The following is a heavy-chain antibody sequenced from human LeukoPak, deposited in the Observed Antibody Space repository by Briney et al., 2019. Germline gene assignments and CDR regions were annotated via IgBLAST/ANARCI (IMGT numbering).Heavy chain of an antibody. CDR2: IYSDGSDT. Sequence: PGGSLRLSCAASGFTFSSHWMHWVRQAPGKGLVWVSRIYSDGSDTIYADSVKGRFTISRDNAKNTLYLQMNSLSTEDTAVYYCARGSYCYFDQWGQGTPVTVSS. CDR1: GFTFSSHW. V-gene: IGHV3-74*01. CDR3: ARGSYCYFDQ. J-gene: IGHJ4*02. D-gene: IGHD1-26*01.